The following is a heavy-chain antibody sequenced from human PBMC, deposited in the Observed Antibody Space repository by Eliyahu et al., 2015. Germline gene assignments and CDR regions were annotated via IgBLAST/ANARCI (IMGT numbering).Heavy chain of an antibody. D-gene: IGHD2/OR15-2a*01. V-gene: IGHV3-30*03. Sequence: QVQLVESGGGVVQPGXSLRLSCXASGFTFNSYGMHWVRQAPGKGLEWVAVISYDGSNKYYADSVKGRFTISRDNSKNKVYLQMNSLRAEDTALYFCARDPEIYYFDYWGQGTLVTVSS. J-gene: IGHJ4*02. CDR1: GFTFNSYG. CDR3: ARDPEIYYFDY. CDR2: ISYDGSNK.